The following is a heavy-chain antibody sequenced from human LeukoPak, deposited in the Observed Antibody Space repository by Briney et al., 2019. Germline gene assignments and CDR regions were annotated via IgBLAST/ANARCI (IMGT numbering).Heavy chain of an antibody. CDR1: GFTFDDHA. CDR3: AKDMGVDIVATIGFDY. V-gene: IGHV3-9*01. J-gene: IGHJ4*02. D-gene: IGHD5-12*01. CDR2: ISWNSGSI. Sequence: GRSLRLSCAASGFTFDDHAMHWVLQAPGKGLAWVPGISWNSGSIGYADSVKGRFTISRDNGKNSLYLQMNSLRAEDTALYYCAKDMGVDIVATIGFDYWGQGTLVTVSS.